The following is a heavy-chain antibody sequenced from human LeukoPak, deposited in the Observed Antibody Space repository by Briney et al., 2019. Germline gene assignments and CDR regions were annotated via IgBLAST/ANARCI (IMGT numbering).Heavy chain of an antibody. Sequence: GGSLRPSCAASGFTFSSYSMNWVRQAPGKGLEWVSSISSSSSYIYYADSVKGRFTISRDNAKNSLYLQMNSLRAEDTAVYYCARDLTHRSGGSGAFDIWGQGTMVTVSS. V-gene: IGHV3-21*01. CDR2: ISSSSSYI. D-gene: IGHD2-15*01. CDR3: ARDLTHRSGGSGAFDI. CDR1: GFTFSSYS. J-gene: IGHJ3*02.